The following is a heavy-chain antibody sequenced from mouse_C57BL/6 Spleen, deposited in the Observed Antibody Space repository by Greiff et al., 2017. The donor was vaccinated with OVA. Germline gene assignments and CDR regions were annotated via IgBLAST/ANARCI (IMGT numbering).Heavy chain of an antibody. D-gene: IGHD2-4*01. V-gene: IGHV1-53*01. CDR3: ARAGYDYAWFAY. Sequence: VQLQQPGTELVTPGASVKLSCKASGYTFTSYWMHWVQQRPGQGLEWIGNINPSNGGTNYNEKFKSKATLTVDKSSSTAYMQLSSLTAEDAAVYYGARAGYDYAWFAYWGQGTLVTVSA. CDR1: GYTFTSYW. J-gene: IGHJ3*01. CDR2: INPSNGGT.